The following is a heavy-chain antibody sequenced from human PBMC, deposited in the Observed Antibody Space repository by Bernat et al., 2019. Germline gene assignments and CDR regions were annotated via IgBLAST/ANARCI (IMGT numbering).Heavy chain of an antibody. CDR2: ISGSGGRT. J-gene: IGHJ4*02. CDR1: GFSFSRNA. CDR3: AKDEGLFPYYFDY. D-gene: IGHD3/OR15-3a*01. V-gene: IGHV3-23*01. Sequence: EVQLLESGGGLVQPGGSLRLSCAASGFSFSRNAMGWVRQAPGKGLEWVSTISGSGGRTYYADSVKGRFTISRDNSKNTLYLQMNTLRAEDTAVYYCAKDEGLFPYYFDYWGQGTLVTVSS.